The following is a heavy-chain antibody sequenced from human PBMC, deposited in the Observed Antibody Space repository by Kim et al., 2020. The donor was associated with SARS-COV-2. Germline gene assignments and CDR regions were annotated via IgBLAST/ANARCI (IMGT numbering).Heavy chain of an antibody. CDR3: AREVRVTTVTTVPNDY. D-gene: IGHD4-17*01. CDR2: ISSSSSYI. Sequence: GGSLRLSCAASGFTFSSYSMNWVRQAPGKGLEWVSSISSSSSYIYYADSVKGRFTISRDNAKNSLYLQMNSLRAEDTAVYYCAREVRVTTVTTVPNDYWGQGTLVTVSS. CDR1: GFTFSSYS. V-gene: IGHV3-21*01. J-gene: IGHJ4*02.